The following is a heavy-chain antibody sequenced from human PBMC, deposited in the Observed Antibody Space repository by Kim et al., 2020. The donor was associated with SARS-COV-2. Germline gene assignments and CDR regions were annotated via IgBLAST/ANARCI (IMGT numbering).Heavy chain of an antibody. V-gene: IGHV1-24*01. Sequence: YAQKFQGRVTMTEDTSTDTAYMELSSLRSEDTAVYYCATQTTSSETGFDYWGQGTLVTVSS. J-gene: IGHJ4*02. D-gene: IGHD2-2*01. CDR3: ATQTTSSETGFDY.